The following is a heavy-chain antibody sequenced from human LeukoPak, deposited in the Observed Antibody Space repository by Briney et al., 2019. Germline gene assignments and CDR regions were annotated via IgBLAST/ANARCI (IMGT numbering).Heavy chain of an antibody. D-gene: IGHD4-17*01. J-gene: IGHJ2*01. CDR2: INPNSGGT. CDR1: GYTFTGYY. V-gene: IGHV1-2*02. Sequence: ASVKVSCKASGYTFTGYYMHWVRQAPGQGLEWMGWINPNSGGTNYAQKFQGRVTMTRDTSISTAYMELSRLRSDDTAVYYCGSVSFDSRYGDFSSMPGYYDLWGGGTLVTVSS. CDR3: GSVSFDSRYGDFSSMPGYYDL.